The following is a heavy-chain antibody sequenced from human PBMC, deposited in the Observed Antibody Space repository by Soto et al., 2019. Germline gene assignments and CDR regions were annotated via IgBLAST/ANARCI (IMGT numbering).Heavy chain of an antibody. CDR2: IYSGTNT. CDR1: EISISSSY. D-gene: IGHD3-16*01. CDR3: ARASDLLNAYFGMDV. J-gene: IGHJ6*02. Sequence: GGSLRLSCVASEISISSSYMSWVLQAPGKGLDWVSLIYSGTNTYYEASVKGRFTISRDNSKNTLYLQMNRLRAEDTAVYYCARASDLLNAYFGMDVWGQGTTVTVSS. V-gene: IGHV3-53*01.